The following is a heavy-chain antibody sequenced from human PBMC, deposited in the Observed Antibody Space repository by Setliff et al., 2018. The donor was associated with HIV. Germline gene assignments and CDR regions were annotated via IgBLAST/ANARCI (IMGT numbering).Heavy chain of an antibody. CDR3: ARGRTGHDY. V-gene: IGHV4-30-2*01. CDR1: GGSMRSSGYS. Sequence: SETLSLTCAVSGGSMRSSGYSWTWIRQAPGKGLEWVGYIYYNGNAYYNPSLKSRVTISVDRSKNQFSLKLSSVTAADTAVYYCARGRTGHDYWGQGTLVTVSS. J-gene: IGHJ4*02. CDR2: IYYNGNA.